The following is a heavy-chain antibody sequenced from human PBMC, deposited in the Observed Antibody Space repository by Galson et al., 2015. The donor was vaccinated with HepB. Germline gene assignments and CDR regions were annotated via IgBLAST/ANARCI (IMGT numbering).Heavy chain of an antibody. J-gene: IGHJ4*02. CDR1: GYTFTSYF. D-gene: IGHD1-26*01. V-gene: IGHV1-46*03. Sequence: SVKVSCKASGYTFTSYFMHWVRQAPGQGLEWMGIIDPSGGSATYAQKLQGRVTMTRDTSTSTVYMDLSSLRSEDTAVYYCARVMGATLDYWGQGTLVTVSS. CDR3: ARVMGATLDY. CDR2: IDPSGGSA.